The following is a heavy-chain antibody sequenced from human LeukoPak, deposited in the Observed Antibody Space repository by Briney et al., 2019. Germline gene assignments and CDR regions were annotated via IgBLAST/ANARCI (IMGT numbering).Heavy chain of an antibody. CDR1: GGSIDTYY. D-gene: IGHD4-17*01. CDR2: INFSWST. CDR3: ARGRGDYGDYMDS. Sequence: SETLSLTCTVSGGSIDTYYWSWFRQPPGKTLEWIGYINFSWSTNYNPSLKSRVTLSVDTSKNELALKLSSVTAADTAVYYCARGRGDYGDYMDSWGQGTLAIVSS. J-gene: IGHJ4*02. V-gene: IGHV4-59*01.